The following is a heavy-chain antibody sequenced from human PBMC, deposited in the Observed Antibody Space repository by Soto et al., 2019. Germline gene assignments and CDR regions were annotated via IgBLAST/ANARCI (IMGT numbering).Heavy chain of an antibody. D-gene: IGHD3-9*01. CDR3: ARGLNYDILTGYYLGEYFQH. V-gene: IGHV4-31*03. CDR2: IYYSGST. J-gene: IGHJ1*01. CDR1: GGSISSGGYY. Sequence: SETLSLTCTVSGGSISSGGYYWSWIRQHPGKGLEWIGYIYYSGSTYYNPSLKSRVTISVDTSKNQFSLKLSSVTAADTAVYYCARGLNYDILTGYYLGEYFQHWGQGTLVTV.